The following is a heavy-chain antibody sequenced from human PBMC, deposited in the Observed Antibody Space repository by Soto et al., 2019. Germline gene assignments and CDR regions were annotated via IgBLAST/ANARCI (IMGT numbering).Heavy chain of an antibody. CDR1: GFSLSTSGVG. CDR2: IYWDDDE. V-gene: IGHV2-5*02. Sequence: QITLKESGPTLVKPTQTLTLTCTFSGFSLSTSGVGVGWIRQPPGKALEWLAVIYWDDDEGYSPSLKNRLTITKDTSKNQVVLTMTNMDPVDTATYYCAHTVGLVVVTSEDEYFQHWGQGTQVTVSS. D-gene: IGHD2-15*01. J-gene: IGHJ1*01. CDR3: AHTVGLVVVTSEDEYFQH.